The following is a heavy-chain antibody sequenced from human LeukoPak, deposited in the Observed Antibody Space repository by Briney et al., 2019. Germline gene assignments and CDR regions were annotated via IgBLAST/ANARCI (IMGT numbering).Heavy chain of an antibody. CDR3: ARETSNSWSPDDAFDI. D-gene: IGHD6-13*01. Sequence: PGGSLRLSCAASGFIFSSYWVHWARHAPGKGLVWVSRINNDGSSTRYADSVKGRFTISRDNAKDTLFLQMNSLRAEDTAVYYCARETSNSWSPDDAFDIWGQGTMVTVSS. CDR1: GFIFSSYW. J-gene: IGHJ3*02. V-gene: IGHV3-74*01. CDR2: INNDGSST.